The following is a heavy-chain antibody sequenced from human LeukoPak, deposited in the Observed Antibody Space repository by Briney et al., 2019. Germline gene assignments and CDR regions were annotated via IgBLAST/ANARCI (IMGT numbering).Heavy chain of an antibody. Sequence: SETLSLTCTVSGGSISSGGYYWSWIRQPPGKGLEWIGEINHSGSTNYNPSLKSRVTISVDTSKNQFSLKLSSVTAADTAVYYCARLAQNVWGKQQLVNYYFDYWGQGTLVTVSS. J-gene: IGHJ4*02. D-gene: IGHD6-13*01. CDR2: INHSGST. V-gene: IGHV4-39*07. CDR1: GGSISSGGYY. CDR3: ARLAQNVWGKQQLVNYYFDY.